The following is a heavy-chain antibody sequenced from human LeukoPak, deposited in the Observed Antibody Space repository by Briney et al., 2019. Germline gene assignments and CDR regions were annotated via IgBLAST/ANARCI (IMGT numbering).Heavy chain of an antibody. Sequence: SETLSLTCTVSGYSISSGYYWGWIRQPPGKGLEWIGSIFHSGSTYYNPSLKSRVTISVDTSKNQFSLKLSSVTAADTAVYYCARLTSSWYFLIDYWGQGTLVTVSS. V-gene: IGHV4-38-2*02. J-gene: IGHJ4*02. CDR1: GYSISSGYY. CDR2: IFHSGST. D-gene: IGHD6-13*01. CDR3: ARLTSSWYFLIDY.